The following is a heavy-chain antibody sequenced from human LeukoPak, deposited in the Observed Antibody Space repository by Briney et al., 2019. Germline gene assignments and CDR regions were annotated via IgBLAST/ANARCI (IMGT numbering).Heavy chain of an antibody. V-gene: IGHV3-49*04. Sequence: GRSLRLSCTAYGFTFGDYAMSWVRQAPGKGLEWVGFIRKKRFGGTTEYAASVKGRFTISRDDSNSIAYLQMKSLKTEVTAVYYCARANCVNGVCYHFDYWGQGTLVIVSS. CDR1: GFTFGDYA. D-gene: IGHD2-8*01. CDR3: ARANCVNGVCYHFDY. J-gene: IGHJ4*02. CDR2: IRKKRFGGTT.